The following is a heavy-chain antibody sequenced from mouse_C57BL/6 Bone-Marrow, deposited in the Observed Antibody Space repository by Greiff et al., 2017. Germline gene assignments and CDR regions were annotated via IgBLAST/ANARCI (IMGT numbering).Heavy chain of an antibody. CDR1: GYAFSSYW. D-gene: IGHD2-5*01. Sequence: QVQLQQSGAELVKPGASVKISCKASGYAFSSYWMNWVKQRPGKGLEWIGQIYPGDGDTNYNGKFKGKATLTADKSSSTAYMQLSSLTSEDSAVSFCARVGSYYSTVYYFDYGGQGTTLTVSS. CDR2: IYPGDGDT. J-gene: IGHJ2*01. CDR3: ARVGSYYSTVYYFDY. V-gene: IGHV1-80*01.